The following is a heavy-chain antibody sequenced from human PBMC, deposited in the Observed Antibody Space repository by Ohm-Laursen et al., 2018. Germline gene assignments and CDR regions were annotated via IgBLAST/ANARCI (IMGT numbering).Heavy chain of an antibody. CDR1: GGSISSYY. D-gene: IGHD5-24*01. CDR3: ARGDGLYSFDY. V-gene: IGHV4-59*12. CDR2: IYYSGST. J-gene: IGHJ4*02. Sequence: GTLSLTCTVSGGSISSYYWSWIRQPPGKGLEWIGYIYYSGSTNYNPSLKSRVTISVDTSKNQFSLKLSSVTAADTAVYYCARGDGLYSFDYWGQGTLVTVTS.